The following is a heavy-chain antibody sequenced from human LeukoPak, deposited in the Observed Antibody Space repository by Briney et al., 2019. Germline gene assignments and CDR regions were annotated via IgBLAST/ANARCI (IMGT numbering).Heavy chain of an antibody. D-gene: IGHD6-6*01. Sequence: GGSLRFSCAASGFTFSSYGMSWVRQAPRKGLEWVSGINWNGGSTGYADSVKGRFTISRDNAKNSLYLQMNSLRAEDTAVYYCARDRLGSSSWFDPWGQGTLVTVSS. CDR2: INWNGGST. CDR3: ARDRLGSSSWFDP. CDR1: GFTFSSYG. V-gene: IGHV3-20*04. J-gene: IGHJ5*02.